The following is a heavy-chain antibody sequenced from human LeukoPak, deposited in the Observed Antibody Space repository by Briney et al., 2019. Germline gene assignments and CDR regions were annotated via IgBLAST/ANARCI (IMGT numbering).Heavy chain of an antibody. Sequence: SETLSPTCTVSGGSISSYYWSWIRQPPGKGLEWIGYIYYSGSTNYNPSLKSRVTISVDTSKNQFSLKLSSVTAADTAVYYCAAAGYSGYDPPFDYWGQGTLVTVSS. CDR2: IYYSGST. CDR1: GGSISSYY. V-gene: IGHV4-59*01. D-gene: IGHD5-12*01. J-gene: IGHJ4*02. CDR3: AAAGYSGYDPPFDY.